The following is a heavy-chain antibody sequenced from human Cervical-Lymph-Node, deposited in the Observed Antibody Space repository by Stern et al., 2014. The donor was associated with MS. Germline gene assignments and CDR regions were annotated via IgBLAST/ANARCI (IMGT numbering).Heavy chain of an antibody. CDR1: GYSFSSYG. D-gene: IGHD2-21*01. CDR2: INAYDGKT. J-gene: IGHJ4*02. CDR3: ARDLQGKMVKDS. Sequence: MQLVESGAEVKKPGASVKVSCKASGYSFSSYGISWVRQAPGQGLEWMGWINAYDGKTYYAQNLQGRATMTTDTSTSTAYMELRSLRSDDTAVYYCARDLQGKMVKDSWGQGTLVIVSS. V-gene: IGHV1-18*01.